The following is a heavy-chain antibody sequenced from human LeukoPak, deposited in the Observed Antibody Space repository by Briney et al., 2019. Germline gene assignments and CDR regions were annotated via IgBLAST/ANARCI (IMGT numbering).Heavy chain of an antibody. Sequence: PSETLSLPCTVSGGSISSYYWSWIRQPPGKGLEWIGYIYYSGSTNYNPSLKSRVTISVDTSKNQFSLKLSSVTAADTAVYYCARTVDYGDYFDYWGQGTLVTVSS. J-gene: IGHJ4*02. CDR1: GGSISSYY. CDR3: ARTVDYGDYFDY. V-gene: IGHV4-59*01. CDR2: IYYSGST. D-gene: IGHD4-17*01.